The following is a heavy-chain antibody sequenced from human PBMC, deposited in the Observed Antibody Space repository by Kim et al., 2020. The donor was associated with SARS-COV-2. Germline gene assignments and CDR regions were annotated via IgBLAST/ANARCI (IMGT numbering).Heavy chain of an antibody. D-gene: IGHD3-9*01. J-gene: IGHJ4*01. CDR3: ARAALRYFDWLSSFDY. V-gene: IGHV3-30*04. Sequence: GGSLRRSCAASGFTFSSYAMHWVRQAPGKGLEWVAVISYDGSNKYYADSVKGRFTISRDNSKNTLYLQMNSLRAEDTAVYYCARAALRYFDWLSSFDYWG. CDR1: GFTFSSYA. CDR2: ISYDGSNK.